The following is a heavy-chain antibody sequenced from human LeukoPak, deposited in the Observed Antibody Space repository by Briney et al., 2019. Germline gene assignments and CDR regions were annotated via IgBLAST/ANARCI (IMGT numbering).Heavy chain of an antibody. J-gene: IGHJ4*02. CDR3: AVMHRYYDGSGYWVQ. CDR1: GFTFSNSA. V-gene: IGHV3-23*01. D-gene: IGHD3-22*01. Sequence: GGSLRLSCAASGFTFSNSAMSWVRQAPGKGLEWVSTLSGSGITTYYADSEKGRFTVSRDNPRNTLYMEMNSLRDEDTAVYYCAVMHRYYDGSGYWVQWGQGTLVTVSS. CDR2: LSGSGITT.